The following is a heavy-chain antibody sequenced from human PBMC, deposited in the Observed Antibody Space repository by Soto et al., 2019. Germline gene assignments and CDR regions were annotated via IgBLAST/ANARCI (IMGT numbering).Heavy chain of an antibody. CDR1: GFTFSSYG. CDR2: IWYDGSNK. D-gene: IGHD3-10*01. Sequence: QVQLVESGGGVVQPGRSLRLSCAASGFTFSSYGMHWVRQAPGKGLEWVAVIWYDGSNKYYADSVKGRFTMSRDNSKNTLYLQMNSLRAEDTAVYYCARDTARAMVRIYYGMDVWGQGTTVTVSS. V-gene: IGHV3-33*01. CDR3: ARDTARAMVRIYYGMDV. J-gene: IGHJ6*02.